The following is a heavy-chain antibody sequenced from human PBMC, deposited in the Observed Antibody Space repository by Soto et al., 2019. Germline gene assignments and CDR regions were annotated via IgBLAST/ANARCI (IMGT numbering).Heavy chain of an antibody. CDR3: TTQGGWDDIYFDY. J-gene: IGHJ4*02. V-gene: IGHV3-15*01. CDR1: GFSFSDAW. Sequence: EVQLVESGGGLVQPGGSLRLSCAASGFSFSDAWMIWVRQAPGKGLQWVGRIKSKSDGETTDYAAPVKGRFAISRDDSKKTVYLRMNSLKTEDTATYFCTTQGGWDDIYFDYWGQGTLVAVSS. D-gene: IGHD1-1*01. CDR2: IKSKSDGETT.